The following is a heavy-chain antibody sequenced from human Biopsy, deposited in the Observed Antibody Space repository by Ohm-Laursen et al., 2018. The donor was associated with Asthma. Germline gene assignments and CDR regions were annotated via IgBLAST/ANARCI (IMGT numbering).Heavy chain of an antibody. D-gene: IGHD3-9*01. J-gene: IGHJ3*01. Sequence: ASVKVSCNASGYTFINYAIHWVRQAPGHSLEWMGWINAANGNTKYSQKFQGRLTISRDTSASTAYMDLSSLRSEDTAVYYCARTYFDFLTGQVNDAFALWGQGTMVTVSS. CDR1: GYTFINYA. CDR2: INAANGNT. V-gene: IGHV1-3*01. CDR3: ARTYFDFLTGQVNDAFAL.